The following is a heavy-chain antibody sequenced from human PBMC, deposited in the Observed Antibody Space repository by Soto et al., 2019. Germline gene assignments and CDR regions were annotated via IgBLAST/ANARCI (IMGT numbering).Heavy chain of an antibody. D-gene: IGHD5-18*01. CDR2: LIPTFGTA. Sequence: QVQLVQSGAEVKKPGSSVKVSCKASGGTFSSYAISWVRQAPGQGLEWMGGLIPTFGTANYAQKFQGSVTITSDESTSTAHMELSSLRSEDTAVYYWAAQRLPNYYYSGMGVWGQGTTVTVSS. V-gene: IGHV1-69*05. J-gene: IGHJ6*02. CDR3: AAQRLPNYYYSGMGV. CDR1: GGTFSSYA.